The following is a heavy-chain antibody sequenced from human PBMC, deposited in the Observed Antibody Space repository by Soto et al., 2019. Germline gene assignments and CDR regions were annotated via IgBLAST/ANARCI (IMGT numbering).Heavy chain of an antibody. Sequence: GPAVKVSCKASGYTFTSYGITWVRQAPGQGLEYLGWISTYNGNTNFAQKVQNRVTITRDMSTSTAYMELSSLRSEDTAVYYCAADSGGCSYGYWGQGTLVTVSS. V-gene: IGHV1-18*01. CDR1: GYTFTSYG. J-gene: IGHJ4*02. D-gene: IGHD5-18*01. CDR2: ISTYNGNT. CDR3: AADSGGCSYGY.